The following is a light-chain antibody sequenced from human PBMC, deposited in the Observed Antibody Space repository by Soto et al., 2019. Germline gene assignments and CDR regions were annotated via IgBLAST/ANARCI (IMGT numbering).Light chain of an antibody. CDR1: NSNIGRNT. CDR3: AAWDESPNVPV. Sequence: QSVLTQPPSASGTPGQRVTISCSGSNSNIGRNTVNWYQQLPGAAPSLLIYSNNQRPSGVPDRFSGSKSGTSASLAISGLPSEDEAGYYCAAWDESPNVPVFGGGTKLTVL. V-gene: IGLV1-44*01. J-gene: IGLJ3*02. CDR2: SNN.